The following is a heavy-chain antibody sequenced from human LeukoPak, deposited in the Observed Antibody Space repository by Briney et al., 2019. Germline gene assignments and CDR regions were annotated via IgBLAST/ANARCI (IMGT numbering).Heavy chain of an antibody. CDR1: GGSISSGGYS. Sequence: SETLSLTCTVSGGSISSGGYSWSWIRQHPGKGLEWIGYIYYSGSTYYNPSLKSRVTISVDTSKNQFSLKLSSVTAADTAVYYCARSPRRYCSSTSCSADYYYYYGMDVWGQGTTVTVSS. D-gene: IGHD2-2*01. J-gene: IGHJ6*02. CDR3: ARSPRRYCSSTSCSADYYYYYGMDV. CDR2: IYYSGST. V-gene: IGHV4-31*03.